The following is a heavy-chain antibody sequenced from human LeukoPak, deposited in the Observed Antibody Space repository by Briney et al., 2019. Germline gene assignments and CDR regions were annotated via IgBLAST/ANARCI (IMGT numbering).Heavy chain of an antibody. CDR2: IKPDGSEK. D-gene: IGHD1-26*01. J-gene: IGHJ4*02. V-gene: IGHV3-7*01. Sequence: GGSLRLSCAASGFSFRSYWMSWVRQAPGKGLEWVATIKPDGSEKYYVDSVEGRFTISRDNAKNSLYLQMNSLRVEDTAVYYCASQARVTYGGSYWGQGTLLTVSS. CDR1: GFSFRSYW. CDR3: ASQARVTYGGSY.